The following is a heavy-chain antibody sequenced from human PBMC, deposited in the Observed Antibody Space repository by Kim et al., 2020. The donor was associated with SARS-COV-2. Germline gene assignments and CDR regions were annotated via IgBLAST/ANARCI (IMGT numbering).Heavy chain of an antibody. CDR3: ARSPRGVRWKFDY. Sequence: YADSVKGRFTISRDNAKNSLYLQMNSLRAEDTAVYYCARSPRGVRWKFDYWGQGTLVTVSS. D-gene: IGHD3-10*01. J-gene: IGHJ4*02. V-gene: IGHV3-11*03.